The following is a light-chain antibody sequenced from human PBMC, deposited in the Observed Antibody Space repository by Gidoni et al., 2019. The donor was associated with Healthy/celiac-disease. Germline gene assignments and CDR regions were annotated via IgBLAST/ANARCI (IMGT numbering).Light chain of an antibody. Sequence: DIQMTQSPSSLSASVGDRVTITCRASQGISNYLAWYQQKPGKVPKLLIYAASTLQSGLPSRFIGSGSGTYFTLTISSLQPEDVATYYCQKYNSAPRTFGQGTKVEIK. CDR3: QKYNSAPRT. J-gene: IGKJ1*01. V-gene: IGKV1-27*01. CDR2: AAS. CDR1: QGISNY.